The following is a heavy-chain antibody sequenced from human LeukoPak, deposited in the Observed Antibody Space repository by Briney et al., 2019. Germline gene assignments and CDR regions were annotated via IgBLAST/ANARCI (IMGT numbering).Heavy chain of an antibody. CDR2: IKQDGSEK. J-gene: IGHJ3*02. D-gene: IGHD3-10*01. Sequence: GGSLRLSCAASGFTFSSYWMSWVRQAPGKGLEWVANIKQDGSEKYYVDSVKGRFTISRDNAKNSLYLQMNSLRAEDTALYYCAKGVRITMVRGAFDIWGQGTMVTVSS. CDR1: GFTFSSYW. V-gene: IGHV3-7*03. CDR3: AKGVRITMVRGAFDI.